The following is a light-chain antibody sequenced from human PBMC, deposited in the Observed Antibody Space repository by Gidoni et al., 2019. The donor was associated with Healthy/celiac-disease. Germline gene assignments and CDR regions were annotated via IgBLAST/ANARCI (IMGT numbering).Light chain of an antibody. CDR3: QQYNNWPPVCS. Sequence: EIVMTQTPATLSVSPGERATPSCRASQSVSSNFAWYQQKPGQAPRLLIYGASTRATGIPARFSGSGSGTEFTLTISSLQSEDFAVYYCQQYNNWPPVCSFGQXTKLEIK. V-gene: IGKV3-15*01. CDR2: GAS. CDR1: QSVSSN. J-gene: IGKJ2*04.